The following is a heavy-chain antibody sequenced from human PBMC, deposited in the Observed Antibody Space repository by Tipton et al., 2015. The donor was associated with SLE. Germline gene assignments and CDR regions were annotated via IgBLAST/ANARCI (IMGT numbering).Heavy chain of an antibody. CDR1: GGSVISYY. CDR3: ARGLWPTTVSSIYFDY. J-gene: IGHJ4*02. Sequence: TLSLTCSVSGGSVISYYWGWIRQTPGKGLEWIGYRFHSGNSYYNPSLKSRATISADTSKNQFFLKLSSVTAADTAVYYCARGLWPTTVSSIYFDYWGQGTLVTVSA. D-gene: IGHD4-17*01. V-gene: IGHV4-59*08. CDR2: RFHSGNS.